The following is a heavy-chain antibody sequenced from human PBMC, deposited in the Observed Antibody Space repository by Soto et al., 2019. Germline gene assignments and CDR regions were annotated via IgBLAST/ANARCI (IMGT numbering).Heavy chain of an antibody. V-gene: IGHV3-9*01. CDR1: GFTFDDYA. J-gene: IGHJ4*02. CDR3: AKGHERQQPVLYYFDY. CDR2: ISWNSGSI. Sequence: EVQLVESGGGLVQPGRSLRLSCAASGFTFDDYAMHWVRQAPGKGLEWVSGISWNSGSIGYADSVKGRFTISRDNAKNSLYLQMNSLRAEDTALYYCAKGHERQQPVLYYFDYWGQGTLVTVSS. D-gene: IGHD6-13*01.